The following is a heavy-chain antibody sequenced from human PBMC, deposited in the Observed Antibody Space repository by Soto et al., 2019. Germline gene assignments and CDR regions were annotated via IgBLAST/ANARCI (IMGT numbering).Heavy chain of an antibody. V-gene: IGHV3-23*01. D-gene: IGHD3-22*01. J-gene: IGHJ4*02. CDR2: ISGSGGST. CDR3: AKDNLDYYYDSSGYQFDD. Sequence: EVQLLESGGGLVQPGGSLRLSCAASGFTFSSYAMSWVRQAPGKGLEWVSAISGSGGSTYYADSVKGRFTISRDNSKNTLYLQMNSLRAEDTAVYYCAKDNLDYYYDSSGYQFDDWGQGTLVTVSS. CDR1: GFTFSSYA.